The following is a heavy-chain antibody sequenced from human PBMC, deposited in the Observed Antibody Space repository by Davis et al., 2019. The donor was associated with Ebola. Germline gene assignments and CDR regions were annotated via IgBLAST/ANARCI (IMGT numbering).Heavy chain of an antibody. CDR1: GDSVRSTNW. D-gene: IGHD3-3*01. CDR2: IYHSGST. V-gene: IGHV4-4*02. J-gene: IGHJ4*02. CDR3: ARGGRFLEWLSKFDY. Sequence: SETLSLTCAVSGDSVRSTNWWSWVRQPPGKGLEWIGEIYHSGSTNYNPSLKSRVTISVDTSKNQFSLKLSSVTAADTAVYYCARGGRFLEWLSKFDYWGQGTLVTVSS.